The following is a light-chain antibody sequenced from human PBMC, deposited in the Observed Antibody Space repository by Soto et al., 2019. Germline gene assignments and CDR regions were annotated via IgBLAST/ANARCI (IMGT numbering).Light chain of an antibody. J-gene: IGLJ1*01. CDR2: AVT. CDR1: SSDVGGYNS. Sequence: QSVLTQPASVSGSPGQSITISCTGTSSDVGGYNSVSRYRQDPGKAPKLMIYAVTNRPSGVSNRFSGSKSGNTASLTISGLQAEDEADYYCSSFTSSITYVFGTGTKVTVL. CDR3: SSFTSSITYV. V-gene: IGLV2-14*01.